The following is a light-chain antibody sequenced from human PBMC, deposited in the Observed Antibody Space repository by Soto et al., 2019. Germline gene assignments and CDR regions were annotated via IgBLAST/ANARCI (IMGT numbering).Light chain of an antibody. CDR3: QQLNSYPVT. Sequence: EIVMTQSPATLSVSPGERATLSCRASQSVSSNLAWYQQKPGQAPRLLIYGASTRATGIPARFSGSGSGTEFTLTISSLQSEDFATYYCQQLNSYPVTFGPGTKVDIK. CDR2: GAS. V-gene: IGKV3-15*01. CDR1: QSVSSN. J-gene: IGKJ3*01.